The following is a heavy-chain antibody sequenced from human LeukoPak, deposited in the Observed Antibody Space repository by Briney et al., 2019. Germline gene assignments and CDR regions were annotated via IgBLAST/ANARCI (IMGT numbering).Heavy chain of an antibody. CDR1: GYTFASYD. Sequence: ASVKVSCKASGYTFASYDINWVRQATGQGLEWMGWMNPNSGNTGYAQKFQGRVTMTRNTSISTAYMELSSLRSEDTAVYYCALAAARGDAFDIWGQGTMVTVSS. J-gene: IGHJ3*02. D-gene: IGHD6-13*01. V-gene: IGHV1-8*01. CDR2: MNPNSGNT. CDR3: ALAAARGDAFDI.